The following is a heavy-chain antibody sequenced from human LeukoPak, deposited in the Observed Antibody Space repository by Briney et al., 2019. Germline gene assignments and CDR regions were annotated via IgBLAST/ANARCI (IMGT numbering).Heavy chain of an antibody. CDR1: GFTVSSNY. J-gene: IGHJ4*02. CDR3: AKRIVGANHDY. CDR2: IYSGGST. D-gene: IGHD1-26*01. Sequence: GGSLRLSCAASGFTVSSNYMSWVRQAPGKGLEWVSVIYSGGSTYYADSVKGRFTISRDNSKNTLFLQMNSLRAEDTAVYYCAKRIVGANHDYWGQGTLVTVSS. V-gene: IGHV3-53*01.